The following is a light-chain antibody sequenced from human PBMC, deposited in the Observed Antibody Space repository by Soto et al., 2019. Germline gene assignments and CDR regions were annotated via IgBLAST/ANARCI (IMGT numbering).Light chain of an antibody. V-gene: IGKV1-9*01. CDR1: QGISSS. CDR2: AAS. CDR3: QHLNSYPFT. J-gene: IGKJ3*01. Sequence: IQLTQSPSSLSASVGDRVTITCRASQGISSSLAWYQQKPGKAPKLLIYAASTLQSGVPSRLSGSGSGTDFTLTISRLQPEYFATYDCQHLNSYPFTFGPGTKVDIK.